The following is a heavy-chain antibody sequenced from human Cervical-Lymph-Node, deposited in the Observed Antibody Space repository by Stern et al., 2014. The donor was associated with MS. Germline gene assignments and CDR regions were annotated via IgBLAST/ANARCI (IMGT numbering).Heavy chain of an antibody. CDR2: IRGSGGNH. V-gene: IGHV3-23*04. D-gene: IGHD1-1*01. J-gene: IGHJ5*02. CDR3: AGLTNYSWFDP. Sequence: DVQLVESGGGLVQPGGSLRLSCVASGFIFRTYVMRWVRQAPGKGLAWVSSIRGSGGNHYSVDFAKGRCTISRDNSRNTLDLQVDSRRVDDTAVYYCAGLTNYSWFDPWGQGALVIVSS. CDR1: GFIFRTYV.